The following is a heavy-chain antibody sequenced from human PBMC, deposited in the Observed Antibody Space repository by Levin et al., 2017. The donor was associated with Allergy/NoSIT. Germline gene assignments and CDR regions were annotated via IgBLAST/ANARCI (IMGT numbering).Heavy chain of an antibody. CDR3: ARAWDLRTTTSGWPDF. D-gene: IGHD6-19*01. J-gene: IGHJ4*02. CDR1: GFTFTAYS. CDR2: ISSFSDTI. Sequence: PGESLKISCEVSGFTFTAYSMNWVRQAPGKGLEWISYISSFSDTIYYADSVKGRFTISRDNAKNSVYLQMNSLRADDTAMYYCARAWDLRTTTSGWPDFWGQGTLVTVSS. V-gene: IGHV3-48*01.